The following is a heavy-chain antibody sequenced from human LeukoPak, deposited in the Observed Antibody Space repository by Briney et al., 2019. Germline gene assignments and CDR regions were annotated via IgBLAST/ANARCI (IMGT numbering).Heavy chain of an antibody. J-gene: IGHJ4*02. CDR1: GGTFSSYA. D-gene: IGHD5-12*01. CDR3: ASSATMSLY. V-gene: IGHV1-69*05. CDR2: IIPIFGTA. Sequence: GASVKVSCKASGGTFSSYAISWVRQAPGQGLEWMGRIIPIFGTANYAQKFQGRVTITTDESTSTAYMELNSLRAEDTAVYYCASSATMSLYWGQGTLVTVSS.